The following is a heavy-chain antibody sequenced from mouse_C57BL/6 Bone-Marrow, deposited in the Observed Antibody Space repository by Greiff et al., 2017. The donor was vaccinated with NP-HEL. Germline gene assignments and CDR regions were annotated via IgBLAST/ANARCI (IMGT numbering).Heavy chain of an antibody. V-gene: IGHV1-85*01. CDR2: IYPRDGST. Sequence: QLQQSGPELLKPGASVTLSCKASGYTFTSYDINWVKQRPGQGLEWIGWIYPRDGSTKYNEKFKGKATLTVDTSSSTAYMELHSLTSEDSAVYFCASYYYVSSFLFDYWGQGTTLTVSS. D-gene: IGHD1-1*01. CDR3: ASYYYVSSFLFDY. CDR1: GYTFTSYD. J-gene: IGHJ2*01.